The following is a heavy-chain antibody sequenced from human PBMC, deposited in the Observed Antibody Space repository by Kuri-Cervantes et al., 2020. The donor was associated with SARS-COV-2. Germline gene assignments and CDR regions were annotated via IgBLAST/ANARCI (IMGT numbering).Heavy chain of an antibody. CDR3: ARDRGPAAKSYSDY. J-gene: IGHJ4*02. V-gene: IGHV3-21*01. CDR2: ISSSSGSI. CDR1: GFTFSSYS. D-gene: IGHD2-2*01. Sequence: GESLKISCAASGFTFSSYSMNWVRQAPGKGLEWVSSISSSSGSIYYADSVRGRFTISRDNAKNSLYLQMNSLRAEDTAVYYCARDRGPAAKSYSDYWGQGTLVTVSS.